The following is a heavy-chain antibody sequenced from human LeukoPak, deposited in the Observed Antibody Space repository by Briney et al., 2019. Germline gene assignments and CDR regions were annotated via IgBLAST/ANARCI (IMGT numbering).Heavy chain of an antibody. CDR1: GGTFSSYA. CDR2: INPSGGST. CDR3: ARDARDIVVVPAAIWASDAFDI. V-gene: IGHV1-46*01. Sequence: ASVKVSCKASGGTFSSYAISWVRQAPGQGLEWMGIINPSGGSTSYAQKFQGRVTMTRDTSTSTIYMELSSLRSEDTAVYYCARDARDIVVVPAAIWASDAFDIWGQGTMVTVSS. J-gene: IGHJ3*02. D-gene: IGHD2-2*01.